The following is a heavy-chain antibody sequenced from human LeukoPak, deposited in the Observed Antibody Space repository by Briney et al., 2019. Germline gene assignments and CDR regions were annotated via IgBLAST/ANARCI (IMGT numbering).Heavy chain of an antibody. CDR3: AGLHGGKGQYYFDF. CDR1: GGSISNYY. CDR2: ISTSGST. Sequence: SETLSLTCTVSGGSISNYYWSWIRQPPGKGKEWIGYISTSGSTNSNPSLKSRVTTSVDTSQNQFSLNLSSVAAADTAVYYCAGLHGGKGQYYFDFWGQGTLVTVSS. V-gene: IGHV4-4*09. J-gene: IGHJ4*02. D-gene: IGHD4-23*01.